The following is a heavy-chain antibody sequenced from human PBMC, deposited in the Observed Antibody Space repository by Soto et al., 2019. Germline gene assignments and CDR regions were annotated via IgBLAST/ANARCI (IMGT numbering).Heavy chain of an antibody. CDR3: ARGGDYDSSSPGIDY. Sequence: GASVKVSCKASGYSFISYDINWVRQATGKGLEWMGWMNPNNGNTGYTQKFQGRVTMTRDTSISTAYMELSSLTSEDTAVYFCARGGDYDSSSPGIDYWGQGTLVTVSS. V-gene: IGHV1-8*01. J-gene: IGHJ4*02. CDR2: MNPNNGNT. D-gene: IGHD6-6*01. CDR1: GYSFISYD.